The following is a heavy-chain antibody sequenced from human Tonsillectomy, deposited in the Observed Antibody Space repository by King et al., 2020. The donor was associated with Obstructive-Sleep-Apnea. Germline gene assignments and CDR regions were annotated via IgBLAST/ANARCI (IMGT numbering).Heavy chain of an antibody. J-gene: IGHJ4*02. Sequence: VQLVESGGGVVQPGRSLRLSCAASGVTFSSYAMHWVRQAPGKGLEWVAIISYDGSNKYYADSVKGRFTISRDNSKNTLYLQMNSLRAEETAVYYGARVVGWRLSGYDLCSDIAYWGQGTLVTVSS. CDR3: ARVVGWRLSGYDLCSDIAY. D-gene: IGHD5-12*01. CDR2: ISYDGSNK. CDR1: GVTFSSYA. V-gene: IGHV3-30*04.